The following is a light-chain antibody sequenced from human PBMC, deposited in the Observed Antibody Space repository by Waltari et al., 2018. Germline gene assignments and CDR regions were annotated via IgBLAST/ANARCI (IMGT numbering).Light chain of an antibody. J-gene: IGLJ3*02. V-gene: IGLV1-36*01. CDR2: YDN. Sequence: QSVLTQPPSVSEAPRPWVTISCSGSNSNIGNNAVNWYQKLPGKAPKLLIYYDNLLSPGVSDRFSASKSDTSASLAISGLQSEDEADYYCEAWDDTLNGVVFGGGTKLTVL. CDR1: NSNIGNNA. CDR3: EAWDDTLNGVV.